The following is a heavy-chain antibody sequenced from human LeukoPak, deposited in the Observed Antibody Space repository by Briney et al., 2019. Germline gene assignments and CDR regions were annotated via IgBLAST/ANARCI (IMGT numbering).Heavy chain of an antibody. J-gene: IGHJ4*02. CDR1: GFTFSNYV. Sequence: GGSLRLSCTGSGFTFSNYVMSWVRQAPGKRLEWVSGISDSGDDTDYADSVRGRFTVSRDNSKNTLYLQMNSLRAEDTAVYYCARDSITGDNSLDYWGRGTLVTVSS. CDR2: ISDSGDDT. CDR3: ARDSITGDNSLDY. D-gene: IGHD7-27*01. V-gene: IGHV3-23*01.